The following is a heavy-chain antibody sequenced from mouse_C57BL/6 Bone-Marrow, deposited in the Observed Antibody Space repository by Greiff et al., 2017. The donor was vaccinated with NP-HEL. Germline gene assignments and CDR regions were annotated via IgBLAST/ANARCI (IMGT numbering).Heavy chain of an antibody. V-gene: IGHV1-58*01. Sequence: VQLQQSGAELVRPGSSVKMSCKTSGYTFTSYGINWVKQRPGQGLEWIGYIYIGNGYTAYNEKFKGKATLTSDTSSSTAYMQLSSLTSEDSAIYVSARKGTWERYFDVWGTGTTVTVSS. CDR1: GYTFTSYG. CDR2: IYIGNGYT. J-gene: IGHJ1*03. D-gene: IGHD4-1*01. CDR3: ARKGTWERYFDV.